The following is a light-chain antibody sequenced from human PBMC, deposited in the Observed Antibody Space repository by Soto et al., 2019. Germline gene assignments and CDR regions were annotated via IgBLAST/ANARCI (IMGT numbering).Light chain of an antibody. CDR3: QTWGSGIHGV. CDR2: VNSDGSH. V-gene: IGLV4-69*01. Sequence: QSVLTQSPSASASLGASVKLTCTLNTGRSAYTIAWHQQRPEKGPRYLMNVNSDGSHTKGVGIPDRFSGSSSGAERYLTISSLQSEDEADYYCQTWGSGIHGVFGGGTKLTVL. J-gene: IGLJ3*02. CDR1: TGRSAYT.